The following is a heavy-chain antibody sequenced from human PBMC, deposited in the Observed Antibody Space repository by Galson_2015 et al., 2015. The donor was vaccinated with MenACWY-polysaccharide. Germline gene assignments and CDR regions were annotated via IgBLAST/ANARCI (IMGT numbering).Heavy chain of an antibody. Sequence: QSGAEVKKPGESLQISCKDSGNSFSSHWIGWVRQVPGKGLEWMGIIYPGDSDTRYSPSFQGQVTISADKSLNTAYLQWNSLKASDTAIYYGARRWTGFGSGWIDSWGQGTLVTVSS. V-gene: IGHV5-51*03. CDR3: ARRWTGFGSGWIDS. D-gene: IGHD6-19*01. CDR1: GNSFSSHW. J-gene: IGHJ4*02. CDR2: IYPGDSDT.